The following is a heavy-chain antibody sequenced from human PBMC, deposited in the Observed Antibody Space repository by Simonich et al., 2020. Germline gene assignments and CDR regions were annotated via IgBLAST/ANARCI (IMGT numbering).Heavy chain of an antibody. D-gene: IGHD5-12*01. CDR1: GGSISSYY. Sequence: QVQLQESGPGLVKPSETLSLTCTVSGGSISSYYWSWIRQSPGKGLEWIDYIYYSGRTNYNPSLKSRVTISVDTSKNQFSLKLSSLTAADTAVYYCARHDRWLQFYFDYWGQVTLVTVSS. V-gene: IGHV4-59*08. CDR2: IYYSGRT. J-gene: IGHJ4*02. CDR3: ARHDRWLQFYFDY.